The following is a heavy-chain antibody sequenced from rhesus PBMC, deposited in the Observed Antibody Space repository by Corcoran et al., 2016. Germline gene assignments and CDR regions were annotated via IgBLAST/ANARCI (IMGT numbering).Heavy chain of an antibody. Sequence: QVTLKESGPALVKPTQTLTLTCTFSGFSLTTSGMGVGWIRQPPGTALEWLALIYWDDDTRYHSSLRSKLTIPRDTSKSQVVLTMTDMDPVDTATYYCARRRSSGWPVGYYFDYWGQGLLVTVSS. CDR2: IYWDDDT. CDR1: GFSLTTSGMG. J-gene: IGHJ4*01. CDR3: ARRRSSGWPVGYYFDY. D-gene: IGHD6-31*01. V-gene: IGHV2-174*01.